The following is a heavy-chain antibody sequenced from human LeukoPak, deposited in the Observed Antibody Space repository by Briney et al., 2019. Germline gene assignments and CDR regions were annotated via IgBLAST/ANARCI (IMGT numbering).Heavy chain of an antibody. CDR1: GYTFTGYY. CDR3: ARLGQQLILWFDP. J-gene: IGHJ5*02. Sequence: GASVKVSCKASGYTFTGYYMHWVRQAPGQGLEWMGGIIPIFGTANYAQKFQGRVTMTIDTSTSTAYMELSSLTSADTAVYYCARLGQQLILWFDPWGQGTLVTVSS. CDR2: IIPIFGTA. V-gene: IGHV1-2*02. D-gene: IGHD6-13*01.